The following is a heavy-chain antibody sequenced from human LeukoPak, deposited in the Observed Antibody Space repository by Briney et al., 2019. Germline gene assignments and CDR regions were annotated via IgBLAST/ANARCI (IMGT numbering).Heavy chain of an antibody. V-gene: IGHV1-3*04. CDR3: ARNTETAIPLPYYFDY. J-gene: IGHJ4*02. CDR2: INTGNGNT. Sequence: ASVTVSCTASGYTFTIYAIHWVRQAPGQRLECMGWINTGNGNTKYSQKFQGRVTITRDTSASTAYMDLSSLRSEDTAVYYCARNTETAIPLPYYFDYWGQGTLVTVSS. D-gene: IGHD2-21*02. CDR1: GYTFTIYA.